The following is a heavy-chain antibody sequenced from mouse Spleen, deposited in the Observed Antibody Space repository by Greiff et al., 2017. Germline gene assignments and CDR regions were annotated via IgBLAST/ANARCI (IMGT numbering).Heavy chain of an antibody. CDR1: GFSLTSYG. CDR2: IWSGGST. Sequence: QVQLKESGPGLVQPSQSLSITCTVSGFSLTSYGVHWVRQFPGKGLEWLGVIWSGGSTDYNAAFITRLSISKDNSKSQVFFKMNSLQADDTAIYYCAPFTTVVGAMDYWGQGTSVTVSS. V-gene: IGHV2-2*01. J-gene: IGHJ4*01. D-gene: IGHD1-1*01. CDR3: APFTTVVGAMDY.